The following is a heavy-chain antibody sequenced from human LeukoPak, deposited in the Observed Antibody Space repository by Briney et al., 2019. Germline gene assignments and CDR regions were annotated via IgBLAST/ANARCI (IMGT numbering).Heavy chain of an antibody. V-gene: IGHV1-18*01. D-gene: IGHD3-3*01. Sequence: GASVKVSCKASGYTFTSYGISWVRQAPGQGLEWMGWISAYNGNTNYAQKLQGRVTMTTDTSTSTAYMELRSLRSDDTAVYYCARYTHDYDFWSGYIASYGMDVWGQGTTVTVSS. CDR3: ARYTHDYDFWSGYIASYGMDV. CDR2: ISAYNGNT. J-gene: IGHJ6*02. CDR1: GYTFTSYG.